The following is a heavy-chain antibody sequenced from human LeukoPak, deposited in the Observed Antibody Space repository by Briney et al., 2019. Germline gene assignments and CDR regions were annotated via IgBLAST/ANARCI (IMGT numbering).Heavy chain of an antibody. CDR2: ISYDGSNK. CDR1: GFTFSSYG. D-gene: IGHD5/OR15-5a*01. Sequence: GRSLRLSCAASGFTFSSYGMHWVRQAPGKGLEWVAVISYDGSNKYYADSVKGRFTISRDNSKNTLYLQMNSLRAEDTAVYYCAKDPPASTINDYYDMDVWGQGTTVTASS. CDR3: AKDPPASTINDYYDMDV. V-gene: IGHV3-30*18. J-gene: IGHJ6*02.